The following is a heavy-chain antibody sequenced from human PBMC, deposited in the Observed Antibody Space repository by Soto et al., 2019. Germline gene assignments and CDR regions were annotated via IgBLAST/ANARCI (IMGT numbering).Heavy chain of an antibody. D-gene: IGHD4-4*01. CDR3: ARHHSSYYYGLDV. J-gene: IGHJ6*02. Sequence: GGSLRLSCKASGCTFSSYWMQWVRQVPGKGLAWISHINSDGSSTIYADSVKGRFTISRDIAKNTLYLQMNSLRAEDTAVYYCARHHSSYYYGLDVWGQGTTVTVSS. V-gene: IGHV3-74*01. CDR1: GCTFSSYW. CDR2: INSDGSST.